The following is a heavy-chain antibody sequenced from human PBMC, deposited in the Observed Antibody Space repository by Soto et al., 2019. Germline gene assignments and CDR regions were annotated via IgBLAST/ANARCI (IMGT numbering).Heavy chain of an antibody. V-gene: IGHV1-2*04. CDR1: GFTFTSSA. J-gene: IGHJ5*02. CDR2: IDLNSGST. CDR3: ARGYCSGGSCFYWFEP. Sequence: ASVKVSCKASGFTFTSSAVQWVRQARGQGLEWMGWIDLNSGSTNYAQKFQGWVTMTRDTSISTAYMELSRLRSDDTAVYYCARGYCSGGSCFYWFEPWGQGTLVTVSS. D-gene: IGHD2-15*01.